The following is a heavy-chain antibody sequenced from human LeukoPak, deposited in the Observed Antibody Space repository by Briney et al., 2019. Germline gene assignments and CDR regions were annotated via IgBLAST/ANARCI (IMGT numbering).Heavy chain of an antibody. V-gene: IGHV3-30*02. J-gene: IGHJ1*01. Sequence: GGSLRLSCSASGVTFSSYGMHCVRQAPGEGLEWEALIWYDGSKRYYADSAKGRFTISRDNSKNTLYLQMISLRPEDTAMYYCAKAFLGTGWYGSVRGGDFQHWGQGTLVTVSS. CDR2: IWYDGSKR. CDR1: GVTFSSYG. CDR3: AKAFLGTGWYGSVRGGDFQH. D-gene: IGHD6-19*01.